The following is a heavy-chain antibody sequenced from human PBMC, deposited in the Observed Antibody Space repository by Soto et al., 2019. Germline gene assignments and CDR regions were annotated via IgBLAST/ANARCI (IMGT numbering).Heavy chain of an antibody. CDR2: IFSNDEK. J-gene: IGHJ5*02. D-gene: IGHD1-7*01. Sequence: QVTLKESGPVLVKPTETLTLTCTVSGFSLSNARMGVSWIRQPPGKALEWLAHIFSNDEKSYSTSLKSRLTISKDTSKSQVVLTMTNMDPVDTATYSCARIPINWNSGWFDPWGQGTLVTVSS. CDR3: ARIPINWNSGWFDP. CDR1: GFSLSNARMG. V-gene: IGHV2-26*01.